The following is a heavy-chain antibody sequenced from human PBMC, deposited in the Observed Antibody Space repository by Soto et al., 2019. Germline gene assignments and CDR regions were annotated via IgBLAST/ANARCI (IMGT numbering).Heavy chain of an antibody. CDR1: GYIFVNYG. CDR2: ISPYTGNT. Sequence: QVQLVQSGDEVKKPGASVKVSCKASGYIFVNYGIAWVRQAPGQGLEWMGWISPYTGNTNSATKIQGRLTMTTDTSTSTAYVDLGSLTSDDTAVYYCVMVDNYVTPTPQDVWGQGTTVTVSS. J-gene: IGHJ6*02. V-gene: IGHV1-18*01. CDR3: VMVDNYVTPTPQDV. D-gene: IGHD3-16*01.